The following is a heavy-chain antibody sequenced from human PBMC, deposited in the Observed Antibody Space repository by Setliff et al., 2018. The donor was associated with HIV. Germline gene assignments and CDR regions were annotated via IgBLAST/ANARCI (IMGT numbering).Heavy chain of an antibody. Sequence: GGSLRLSCAASGFSVSNYYMAWVRQAPGKGLEWVSTIYSDGTTYHADSVKGRFTLSRDNSKNALYLQMNSLRTEDTAVYYCAKDRYFDYVWGSYYFDYWGQGTLVTVSS. CDR2: IYSDGTT. CDR3: AKDRYFDYVWGSYYFDY. CDR1: GFSVSNYY. V-gene: IGHV3-66*02. D-gene: IGHD3-16*01. J-gene: IGHJ4*02.